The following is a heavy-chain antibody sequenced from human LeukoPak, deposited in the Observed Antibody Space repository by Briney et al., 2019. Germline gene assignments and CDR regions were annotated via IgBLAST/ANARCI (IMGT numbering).Heavy chain of an antibody. V-gene: IGHV1-2*02. Sequence: GASVKVSCKASGYTFTSYYMHWVRQAPGQGLEWMGWINPNSGGTNYAQKFQGRVTMTRDTSISTAYMELSRLRFDDTAVYYCARVPIAAAGSGYYYMDVWGKGTTVTVSS. CDR1: GYTFTSYY. CDR3: ARVPIAAAGSGYYYMDV. D-gene: IGHD6-13*01. CDR2: INPNSGGT. J-gene: IGHJ6*03.